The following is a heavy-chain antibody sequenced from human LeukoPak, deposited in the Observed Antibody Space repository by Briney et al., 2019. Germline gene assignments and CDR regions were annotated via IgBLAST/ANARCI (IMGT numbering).Heavy chain of an antibody. V-gene: IGHV3-53*01. CDR3: ARVYYGSGSLHYYYYYMDV. D-gene: IGHD3-10*01. Sequence: GGSLRLSCAASGFTVSRNYMSWVRQAPGKGLEWVSVIYSGVRTYYADSVKGRFTISRDNSKNTLYLQMNSLRAEDTAVYYCARVYYGSGSLHYYYYYMDVWGKGTTVTISS. J-gene: IGHJ6*03. CDR1: GFTVSRNY. CDR2: IYSGVRT.